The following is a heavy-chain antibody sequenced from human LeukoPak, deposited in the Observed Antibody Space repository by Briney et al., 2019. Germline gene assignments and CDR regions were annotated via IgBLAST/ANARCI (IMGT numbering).Heavy chain of an antibody. Sequence: ASVKVSCKASGYTFSTYDINWVRQVTGQGLEWMGWMNPNSGNTGYAQKIQGRVTMTRNTSINTAYMELSSLRSEDTAVYYCARDDVRPYGSGSSANDYWGQGTLVTVSS. J-gene: IGHJ4*02. D-gene: IGHD3-10*01. CDR3: ARDDVRPYGSGSSANDY. CDR2: MNPNSGNT. V-gene: IGHV1-8*01. CDR1: GYTFSTYD.